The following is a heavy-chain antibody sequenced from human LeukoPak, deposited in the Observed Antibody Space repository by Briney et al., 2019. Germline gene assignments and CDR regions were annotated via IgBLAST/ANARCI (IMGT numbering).Heavy chain of an antibody. CDR2: IYYSGST. CDR3: ARSHYYDSSGYVEGFDY. J-gene: IGHJ4*02. CDR1: GGSISSSSYY. V-gene: IGHV4-39*01. Sequence: PSETLSLTCTVSGGSISSSSYYWGWIRQPPGEGLEWIGSIYYSGSTYYNPSLKSRVTISVDTSKNQFSLKLSSVTAADTAVYYCARSHYYDSSGYVEGFDYWGQGTLVTVFS. D-gene: IGHD3-22*01.